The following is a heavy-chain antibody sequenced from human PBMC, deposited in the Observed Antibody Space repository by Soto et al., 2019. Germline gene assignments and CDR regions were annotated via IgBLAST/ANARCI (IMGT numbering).Heavy chain of an antibody. D-gene: IGHD3-22*01. CDR1: GGTFSNYA. V-gene: IGHV1-69*13. Sequence: VASVKVSCKASGGTFSNYAISWVRQAPGQGLEWMGGIIPIFGTANYAQKFQGRVTITADESTSTAYMELSSLRSEDTAVYYCAKEYYYDSSGFGRYFDYWGQGTLVTVSS. CDR2: IIPIFGTA. J-gene: IGHJ4*02. CDR3: AKEYYYDSSGFGRYFDY.